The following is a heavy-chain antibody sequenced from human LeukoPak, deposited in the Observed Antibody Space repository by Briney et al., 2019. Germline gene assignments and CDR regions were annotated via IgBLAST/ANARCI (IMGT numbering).Heavy chain of an antibody. CDR3: ARNYYYDSTRLYYFDY. Sequence: GGSLRLSCAASGFTFSSYGMHCVRQAPGKGLEWVAVIWYDGSNKYYADSVKGRFTISRDNSKNTLYLQMNSLRAEDTSVYYCARNYYYDSTRLYYFDYWGQGTLVTVSS. J-gene: IGHJ4*02. CDR2: IWYDGSNK. D-gene: IGHD3-22*01. V-gene: IGHV3-33*01. CDR1: GFTFSSYG.